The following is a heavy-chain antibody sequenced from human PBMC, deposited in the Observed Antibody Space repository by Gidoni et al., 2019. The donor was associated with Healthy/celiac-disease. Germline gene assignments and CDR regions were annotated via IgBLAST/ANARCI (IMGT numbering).Heavy chain of an antibody. Sequence: QVQLVQSGAEVKKPGSSVKVSCKASGGPFSSYAISWVRQAPGQGLEWMGGIIPIFGTANYAQKFQGRVKITADESTSTAYMELGSLRSEDTAVYYCAGDMVRGVILGAFDIWGQGTMVTVSS. CDR1: GGPFSSYA. J-gene: IGHJ3*02. V-gene: IGHV1-69*01. D-gene: IGHD3-10*01. CDR2: IIPIFGTA. CDR3: AGDMVRGVILGAFDI.